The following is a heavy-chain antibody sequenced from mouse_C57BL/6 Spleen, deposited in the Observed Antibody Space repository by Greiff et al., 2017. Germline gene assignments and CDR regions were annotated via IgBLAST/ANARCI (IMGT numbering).Heavy chain of an antibody. D-gene: IGHD3-2*02. Sequence: VQLKESGPELVKPGASVKISCKASGYTFTDYYMNWVKQSHGKSLEWIGDINPNNGGTSYNQKFKGKATLTVDKSSSTAYMELRSLTSEDSAVYYCARHSSGCFDYWGQGTTLTVSS. V-gene: IGHV1-26*01. CDR2: INPNNGGT. CDR3: ARHSSGCFDY. CDR1: GYTFTDYY. J-gene: IGHJ2*01.